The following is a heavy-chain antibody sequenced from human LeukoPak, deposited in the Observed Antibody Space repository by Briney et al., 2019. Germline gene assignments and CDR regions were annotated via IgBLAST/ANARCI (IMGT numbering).Heavy chain of an antibody. CDR2: ISSSSSYI. Sequence: GGSLRLSCAASGFTFSSYGMHWVRQAPGKGLEWVSSISSSSSYIYYADSVKGRFTISRDNAKNSLYLQMNSLRAEDTAVYYCARDVGIGELDYWGQGTLVTVSS. J-gene: IGHJ4*02. D-gene: IGHD2-2*03. V-gene: IGHV3-21*01. CDR1: GFTFSSYG. CDR3: ARDVGIGELDY.